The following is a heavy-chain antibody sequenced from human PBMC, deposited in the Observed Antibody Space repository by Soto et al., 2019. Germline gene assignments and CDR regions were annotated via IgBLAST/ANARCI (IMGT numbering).Heavy chain of an antibody. J-gene: IGHJ4*02. D-gene: IGHD2-8*01. CDR2: IFYSGST. Sequence: SETLSLTCAVSGGSLSSSSWWSWVRPPPGKTLEWLGEIFYSGSTKYNPSLNSRVTISADQSKNDFSLRLSSVTAADTAVYYCVHHGGVPYYHDFWGQGMLVTVSS. CDR3: VHHGGVPYYHDF. V-gene: IGHV4-4*02. CDR1: GGSLSSSSW.